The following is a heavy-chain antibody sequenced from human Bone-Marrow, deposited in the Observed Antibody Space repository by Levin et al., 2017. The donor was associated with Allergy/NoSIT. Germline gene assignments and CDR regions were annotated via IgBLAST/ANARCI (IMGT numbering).Heavy chain of an antibody. Sequence: GESLKISCKASGYTFTSYYMHWVRQAPGQGLEWMGIINPSGGSTSYARKFQGRLTMTRDTSTNTVYMDLSSLRSEDTALYYCARERLSIVAVVGEKTGWFDPWGQGTLVTVSS. J-gene: IGHJ5*02. CDR1: GYTFTSYY. CDR3: ARERLSIVAVVGEKTGWFDP. V-gene: IGHV1-46*01. D-gene: IGHD2-15*01. CDR2: INPSGGST.